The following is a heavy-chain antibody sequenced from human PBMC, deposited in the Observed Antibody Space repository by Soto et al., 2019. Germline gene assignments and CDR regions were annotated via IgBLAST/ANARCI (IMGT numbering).Heavy chain of an antibody. CDR1: GYTLTELS. Sequence: ASVKVSCKXSGYTLTELSMHWVRQAPGKGLEWMGGFDPEDGETIYAQKFQGRVTMTEDTSTDTAYMELSSLRSEDTAVYYCATDNPRYRDYYYYGMDVWGQGTTVTVSS. CDR2: FDPEDGET. CDR3: ATDNPRYRDYYYYGMDV. D-gene: IGHD1-26*01. V-gene: IGHV1-24*01. J-gene: IGHJ6*02.